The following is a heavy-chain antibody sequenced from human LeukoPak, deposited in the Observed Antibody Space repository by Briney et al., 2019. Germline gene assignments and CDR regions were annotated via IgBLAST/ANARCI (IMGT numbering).Heavy chain of an antibody. CDR1: GFTFSSYG. J-gene: IGHJ3*02. CDR3: ARHSRGYSYGGAFDI. CDR2: IWYDGSNK. D-gene: IGHD5-18*01. V-gene: IGHV3-33*01. Sequence: PGGSLRLSCAVSGFTFSSYGMHWVRQAPGKGLEWVAVIWYDGSNKYYADSVKGRFTISRDNSKNSLYLQMNSLRAEDTAVYYCARHSRGYSYGGAFDIWGQGTMVTVSS.